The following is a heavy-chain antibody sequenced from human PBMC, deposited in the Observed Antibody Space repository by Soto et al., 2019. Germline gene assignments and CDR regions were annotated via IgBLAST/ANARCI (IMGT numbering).Heavy chain of an antibody. CDR1: GYTFTSYY. Sequence: ASVKVSCKASGYTFTSYYMHWVRQAPGQGLEWMGIINPSGGSTSYAQKFQGRVTMTRDTSTSTVYMELSSLRSEDTAVYYCVRQYYDFWTDYPDFDYWGQGTLVTVSS. CDR3: VRQYYDFWTDYPDFDY. D-gene: IGHD3-3*01. J-gene: IGHJ4*02. CDR2: INPSGGST. V-gene: IGHV1-46*01.